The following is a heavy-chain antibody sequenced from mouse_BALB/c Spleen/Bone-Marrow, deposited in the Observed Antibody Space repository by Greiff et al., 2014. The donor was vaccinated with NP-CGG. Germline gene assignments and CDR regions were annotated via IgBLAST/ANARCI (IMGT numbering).Heavy chain of an antibody. J-gene: IGHJ4*01. CDR2: IYPGNVNT. Sequence: QVQLQQSGPELVKPGASVRISCKASGYTFTSYYIHWVKQRPGQGLEWIGWIYPGNVNTKHNEKFKGKATLTADKSSSTAYMQLSSLTSEDSAVYFCARDTMDYWGQGISVTVSS. CDR1: GYTFTSYY. CDR3: ARDTMDY. V-gene: IGHV1S56*01.